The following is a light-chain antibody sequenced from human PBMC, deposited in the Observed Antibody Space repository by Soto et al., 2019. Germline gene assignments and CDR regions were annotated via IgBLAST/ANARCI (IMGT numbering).Light chain of an antibody. V-gene: IGLV2-23*01. CDR1: SSDVGSYNL. CDR3: CSYAGSSTWV. CDR2: EGS. Sequence: QSALTQPASVSGSPGQSITISCTGTSSDVGSYNLVSWYQQHPGKAPKVMIYEGSKRPSGVSNRFSGSKSGNTASLTISGLQAEDEADYYCCSYAGSSTWVFGTGTKVTVL. J-gene: IGLJ1*01.